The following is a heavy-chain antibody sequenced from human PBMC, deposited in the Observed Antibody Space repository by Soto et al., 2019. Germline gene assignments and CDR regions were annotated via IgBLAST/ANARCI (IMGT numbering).Heavy chain of an antibody. D-gene: IGHD6-19*01. CDR3: AKATTNGGWFNPFDS. CDR1: GFSFVNYA. CDR2: LSGSGTST. V-gene: IGHV3-23*01. J-gene: IGHJ4*02. Sequence: EVQLLESGGGLVQPGGSLRLSCAASGFSFVNYAMNWVRQAPGKGLEWVSGLSGSGTSTYYADSVQGRFTISRDNSRDTLFLQMNSLTAADTAVYYCAKATTNGGWFNPFDSWGQGALVTVSS.